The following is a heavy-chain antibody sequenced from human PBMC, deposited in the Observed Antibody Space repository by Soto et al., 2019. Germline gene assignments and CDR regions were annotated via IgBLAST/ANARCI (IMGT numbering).Heavy chain of an antibody. Sequence: QVQLVQSGAEVKKPGASVKVSCKASGYTFTSYGISWVRQAPGQGLEWMGWISAYNGNTNYAQKLQGRVTMTTDTSTRTDYMELRSMRSDDTAVYYSAGGVGWEPLDYWGQGTLVTVSS. D-gene: IGHD1-26*01. CDR1: GYTFTSYG. V-gene: IGHV1-18*01. J-gene: IGHJ4*02. CDR2: ISAYNGNT. CDR3: AGGVGWEPLDY.